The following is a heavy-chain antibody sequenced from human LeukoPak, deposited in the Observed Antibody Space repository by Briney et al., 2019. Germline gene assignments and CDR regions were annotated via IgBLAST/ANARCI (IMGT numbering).Heavy chain of an antibody. V-gene: IGHV3-30-3*01. CDR2: TSYDGSNK. D-gene: IGHD6-19*01. CDR3: ARDLYSSGWGGSFDY. CDR1: GFIFSSYA. Sequence: GRSLRLSCAASGFIFSSYAMHWVRQAPGKGLEWEAVTSYDGSNKYYADSVKGRFTISRDNSKNTQYLQMNSLRAEDTAVYYCARDLYSSGWGGSFDYWGQGTLVTVSS. J-gene: IGHJ4*02.